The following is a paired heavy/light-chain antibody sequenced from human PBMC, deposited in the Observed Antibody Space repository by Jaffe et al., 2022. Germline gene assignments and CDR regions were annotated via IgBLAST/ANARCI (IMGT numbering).Heavy chain of an antibody. CDR1: GFTFRSHV. CDR3: AKDESSRAAVVY. Sequence: DVQLLESGGGLVQPGGSLRLSCAASGFTFRSHVMTWVRQAPGKRLEWVSTISGSGDGTYYADSVKGRFTISRDNSKNTLYLQMNSLRAEDTAVYYCAKDESSRAAVVYWGQGTLVTVSS. V-gene: IGHV3-23*01. D-gene: IGHD6-13*01. CDR2: ISGSGDGT. J-gene: IGHJ4*02.
Light chain of an antibody. CDR2: KIS. CDR3: MQVKQFPLT. Sequence: DILMTQTPLSSPVTLGQPASISCRSSQSLVHSDGNTYLSWLQQRPGQPPRLLIYKISNRFSGVPDRFSGSGAGTDFTLKISRVEAEDVGVYYCMQVKQFPLTFGGGTKVEIE. CDR1: QSLVHSDGNTY. J-gene: IGKJ4*01. V-gene: IGKV2-24*01.